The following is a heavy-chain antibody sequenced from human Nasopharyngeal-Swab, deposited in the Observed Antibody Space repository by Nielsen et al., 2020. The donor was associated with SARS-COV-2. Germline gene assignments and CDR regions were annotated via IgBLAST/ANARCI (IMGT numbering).Heavy chain of an antibody. CDR1: GFTFSSYW. CDR2: IKQDGSEK. D-gene: IGHD1-20*01. Sequence: GESLKISCAASGFTFSSYWMSWVRQAPGKGLEWVANIKQDGSEKYYVDSVKGRFTISRDNAKNSLYLQMNSLRAEDTAVYYCTTGSITGDRGYWGQGTLVTVSS. V-gene: IGHV3-7*05. CDR3: TTGSITGDRGY. J-gene: IGHJ4*02.